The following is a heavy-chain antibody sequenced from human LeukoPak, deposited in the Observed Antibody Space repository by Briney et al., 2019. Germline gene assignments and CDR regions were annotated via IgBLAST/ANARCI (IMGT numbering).Heavy chain of an antibody. CDR1: GFTFTNYE. CDR3: VRDEAGLGVTNVDY. V-gene: IGHV3-48*03. D-gene: IGHD2-8*01. J-gene: IGHJ4*02. Sequence: GGSLRLSCVASGFTFTNYEMNWVRQVPGKGLEWVSYISTSGSTTHYADSVKGRFTISRDNAKRSLYLQMNSLRAEDTAVYYCVRDEAGLGVTNVDYWGQGTLVTVSS. CDR2: ISTSGSTT.